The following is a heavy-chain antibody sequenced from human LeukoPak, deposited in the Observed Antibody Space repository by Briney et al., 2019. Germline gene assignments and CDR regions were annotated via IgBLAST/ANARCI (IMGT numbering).Heavy chain of an antibody. V-gene: IGHV4-34*01. Sequence: PSETLSLTCAVYGGSFSGYYWSWIRQPPGKGLEWIGEINHSGSTNYNPSLKSRVTISVDTSKNQFSLKLSSVTAADTAVYYCARGRFDSSSWLNWFDPWGQGTLVTVSS. CDR2: INHSGST. CDR3: ARGRFDSSSWLNWFDP. J-gene: IGHJ5*02. CDR1: GGSFSGYY. D-gene: IGHD6-13*01.